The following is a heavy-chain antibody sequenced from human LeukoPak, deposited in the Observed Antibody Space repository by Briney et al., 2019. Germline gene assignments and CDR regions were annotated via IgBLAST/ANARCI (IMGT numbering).Heavy chain of an antibody. D-gene: IGHD2-15*01. V-gene: IGHV3-23*01. J-gene: IGHJ4*02. Sequence: GGSLSLSCAASGFDFSICAMTWVRQAPGKGLEWVASIGSPGETYYADSVKGRFAVSRENSQNTVFLQLTSLTAEDTAIFYCAKDATPGNSIWDYFAYWGQGALVTVSS. CDR3: AKDATPGNSIWDYFAY. CDR2: IGSPGET. CDR1: GFDFSICA.